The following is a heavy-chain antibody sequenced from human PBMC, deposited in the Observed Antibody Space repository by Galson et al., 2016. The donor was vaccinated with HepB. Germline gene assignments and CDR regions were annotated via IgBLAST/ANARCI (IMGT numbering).Heavy chain of an antibody. CDR3: ARDPPGVPDFALDV. CDR2: ICDGGSA. V-gene: IGHV3-66*01. J-gene: IGHJ6*02. Sequence: SLRLSCAASGFTVSSNCMSWVRQAPGKGLEWVSLICDGGSAYYTDAVKARVTISRDNYKNTLYLQMNNLRPEDTAVYFCARDPPGVPDFALDVWGQGTTVTVSS. CDR1: GFTVSSNC. D-gene: IGHD3-10*01.